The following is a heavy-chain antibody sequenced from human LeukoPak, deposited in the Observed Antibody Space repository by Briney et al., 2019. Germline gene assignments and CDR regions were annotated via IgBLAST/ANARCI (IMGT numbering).Heavy chain of an antibody. Sequence: SETLSLTCTVSGGSISSYYWSWIRQPPGKGLEWIGYNYYSGSINYNPSLKSRVTISVDTSKNQFSLKLSSVTAADTAVYYCASSYYYDSSGYNWFDPWGQGTLVTVSS. V-gene: IGHV4-59*08. CDR1: GGSISSYY. CDR2: NYYSGSI. CDR3: ASSYYYDSSGYNWFDP. J-gene: IGHJ5*02. D-gene: IGHD3-22*01.